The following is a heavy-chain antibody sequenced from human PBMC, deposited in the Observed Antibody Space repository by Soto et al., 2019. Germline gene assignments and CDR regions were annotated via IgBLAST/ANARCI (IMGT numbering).Heavy chain of an antibody. V-gene: IGHV3-21*01. J-gene: IGHJ4*02. CDR3: AREGIAVTADY. Sequence: EVQLVESGGGLVKPGGSLRLSCAASGFTFSDYSMTWVRQAPGKGLEWVSSIGGSSTYIYYADSMQGRFTISRDNAKNSLYLQMNSLRAEDTAVYYCAREGIAVTADYWGQGTLVTVSP. D-gene: IGHD6-19*01. CDR1: GFTFSDYS. CDR2: IGGSSTYI.